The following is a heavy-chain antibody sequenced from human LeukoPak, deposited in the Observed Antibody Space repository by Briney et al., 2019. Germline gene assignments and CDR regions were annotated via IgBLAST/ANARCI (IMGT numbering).Heavy chain of an antibody. Sequence: GGSLRLSCAASGFTFRSYAMTWVRQAPGKGLEWVSSISPTGTTYYADSVKGRFTVSRDNSKNTLFLQMDSLRADDTAVYYCAKPRVDSGTGSSYGHGLGYWGQGTLVSVSS. CDR2: ISPTGTT. V-gene: IGHV3-23*01. J-gene: IGHJ4*02. CDR3: AKPRVDSGTGSSYGHGLGY. CDR1: GFTFRSYA. D-gene: IGHD5-18*01.